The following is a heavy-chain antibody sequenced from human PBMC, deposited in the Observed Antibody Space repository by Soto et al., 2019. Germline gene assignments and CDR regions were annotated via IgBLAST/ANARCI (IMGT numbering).Heavy chain of an antibody. Sequence: ASVKVSCKASGYTFTSYYMHWVRQAPGQGLEWMGIINPSGGSTSYAQKFQGRVTMTRDTSTSTVYMELSSLRSEDTVVYYCAREILGNCGGDCYSDDAFDIWGQGTMVTVSS. CDR1: GYTFTSYY. V-gene: IGHV1-46*01. CDR2: INPSGGST. J-gene: IGHJ3*02. D-gene: IGHD2-21*02. CDR3: AREILGNCGGDCYSDDAFDI.